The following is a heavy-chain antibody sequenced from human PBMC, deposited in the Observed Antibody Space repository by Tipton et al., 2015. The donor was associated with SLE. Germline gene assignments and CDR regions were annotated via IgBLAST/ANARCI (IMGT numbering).Heavy chain of an antibody. CDR3: AKDTGWAFDY. V-gene: IGHV3-23*01. CDR1: GFTFTSYA. D-gene: IGHD6-19*01. J-gene: IGHJ4*02. Sequence: SLRLSCAASGFTFTSYAMSWVRQAPGKGLEWVSAITGSADATFYADSVKGRFTISRDNSRSTLYLQMNSLRAEDTAVYYCAKDTGWAFDYWGQGTLVTVSS. CDR2: ITGSADAT.